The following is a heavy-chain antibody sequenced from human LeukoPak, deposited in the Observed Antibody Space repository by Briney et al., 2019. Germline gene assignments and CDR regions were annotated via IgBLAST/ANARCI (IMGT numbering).Heavy chain of an antibody. CDR3: ARVIFSAEDYFDH. CDR2: ISAYNGNT. V-gene: IGHV1-18*01. J-gene: IGHJ4*02. Sequence: ASVNVSCKASVYTFTSYGISWVRQAPGQGLEWMGWISAYNGNTNYAQKLQGRVTMTTDTSTSTAYMELRSLRSDDTAVYYCARVIFSAEDYFDHWGQGTLVTVSS. CDR1: VYTFTSYG. D-gene: IGHD2-2*01.